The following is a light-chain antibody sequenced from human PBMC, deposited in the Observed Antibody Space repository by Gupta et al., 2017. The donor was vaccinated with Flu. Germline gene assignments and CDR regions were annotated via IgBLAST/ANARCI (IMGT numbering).Light chain of an antibody. CDR1: QSVLYSFNNKNY. Sequence: DVVMTQSPDSLTVTLGERAAINCKSSQSVLYSFNNKNYLAWYQKRPGQPPKVLIYWASTRESGVPDRFSGSGSGTDVTLTISSLQAEDVAVYYCQQYDSLPLTFGGGTKVEI. CDR2: WAS. J-gene: IGKJ4*01. V-gene: IGKV4-1*01. CDR3: QQYDSLPLT.